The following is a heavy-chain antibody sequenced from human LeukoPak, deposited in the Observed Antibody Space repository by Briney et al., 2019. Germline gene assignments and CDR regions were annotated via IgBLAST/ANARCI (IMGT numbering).Heavy chain of an antibody. V-gene: IGHV4-39*01. Sequence: SETLSLTCTVSGGSISSSSYYWGWIRQPPGKGLEWIGSIYYSGSTYYNPSLKSRVTISVDTSKNQFSLKLSSVTAADTAVYYCARHGAAAAGNYYYYYYMDVWGKGTTVTVSS. CDR1: GGSISSSSYY. D-gene: IGHD6-13*01. J-gene: IGHJ6*03. CDR2: IYYSGST. CDR3: ARHGAAAAGNYYYYYYMDV.